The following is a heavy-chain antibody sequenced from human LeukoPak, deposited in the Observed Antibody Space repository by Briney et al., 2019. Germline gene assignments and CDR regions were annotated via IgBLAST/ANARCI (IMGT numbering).Heavy chain of an antibody. D-gene: IGHD2-2*01. J-gene: IGHJ5*02. CDR2: INHSGKT. CDR3: AIYCSSTSCPNWFDP. CDR1: RGSFSDYY. V-gene: IGHV4-34*01. Sequence: SETLSLTCAVSRGSFSDYYWNWIRQSPGKGLEWIGEINHSGKTEYNPSLKSRVTISVDTSKRQFSLKVYSMTAADTAVYYCAIYCSSTSCPNWFDPWGQGTLVTVSS.